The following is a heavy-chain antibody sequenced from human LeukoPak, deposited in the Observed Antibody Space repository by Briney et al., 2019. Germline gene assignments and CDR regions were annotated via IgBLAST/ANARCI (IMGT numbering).Heavy chain of an antibody. CDR3: ASVVGPWIQLFVADGAFGI. J-gene: IGHJ3*02. Sequence: GGSLRLSCAASGFTFSSYGMHWVRQAPGKGLEWVAVISYDGSNKYYADSVKGRFTISRDNAKNSLYLQMNSLRAEDTAVYYCASVVGPWIQLFVADGAFGIWGQGTMVTVSS. CDR1: GFTFSSYG. D-gene: IGHD5-18*01. V-gene: IGHV3-30*03. CDR2: ISYDGSNK.